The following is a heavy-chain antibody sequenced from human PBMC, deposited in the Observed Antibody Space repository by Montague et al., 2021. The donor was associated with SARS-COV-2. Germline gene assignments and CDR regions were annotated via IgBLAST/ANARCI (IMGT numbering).Heavy chain of an antibody. D-gene: IGHD3-9*01. CDR1: GFSLSTSGMC. CDR2: IDWDDDK. V-gene: IGHV2-70*01. J-gene: IGHJ4*02. Sequence: PALVKPTQTLTLTCTFSGFSLSTSGMCVSWIRQPPGKALEWLALIDWDDDKYYSTSLKTRLTISKETSKNQVVLTMTNMDPVDTATYYCARSHYDILTGYYTVFDYWGQGTLVTVSS. CDR3: ARSHYDILTGYYTVFDY.